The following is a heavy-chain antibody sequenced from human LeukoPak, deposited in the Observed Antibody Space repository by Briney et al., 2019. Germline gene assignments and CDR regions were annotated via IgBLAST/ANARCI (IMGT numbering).Heavy chain of an antibody. CDR3: ARVGGGYNTYFDY. D-gene: IGHD5-24*01. J-gene: IGHJ4*02. CDR1: GGSTRSYY. Sequence: SETLSLTCTVSGGSTRSYYRSWIRQPPEKGLEWIGYIYYSGSTNYNPSLKSRVTISVDTSKNQFSLKLSSVTAADTAVYYCARVGGGYNTYFDYWGQGTLVTVSS. V-gene: IGHV4-59*01. CDR2: IYYSGST.